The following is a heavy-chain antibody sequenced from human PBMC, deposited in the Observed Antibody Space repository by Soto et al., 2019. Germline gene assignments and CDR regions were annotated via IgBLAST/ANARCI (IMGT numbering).Heavy chain of an antibody. CDR1: GFTFSSYA. CDR3: AKDARFLEWFPETPDAFDI. Sequence: GGSLRLSCAASGFTFSSYAMSWVRQAPGKGLEWVSAISGSGGSTYYADSVKGRFTISRDNSKNTLYLQMNSLRAEDTAVYYCAKDARFLEWFPETPDAFDIWGQGTMVTVSS. D-gene: IGHD3-3*01. V-gene: IGHV3-23*01. CDR2: ISGSGGST. J-gene: IGHJ3*02.